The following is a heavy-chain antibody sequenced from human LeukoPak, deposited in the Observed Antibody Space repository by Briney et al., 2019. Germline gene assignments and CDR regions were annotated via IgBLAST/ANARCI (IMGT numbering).Heavy chain of an antibody. V-gene: IGHV3-30-3*01. J-gene: IGHJ6*02. CDR2: ISYDGSNK. Sequence: PGGSLRLSCAASGFTFSRSGMHWVRQAPGKGLEWVAVISYDGSNKYYADSVKGRFTISRDNSKNTLYLQMNSLRPEDTAVYYCARGPKAYGSGYYYYYYGLDVWGQGTTVTISS. CDR1: GFTFSRSG. CDR3: ARGPKAYGSGYYYYYYGLDV. D-gene: IGHD2-15*01.